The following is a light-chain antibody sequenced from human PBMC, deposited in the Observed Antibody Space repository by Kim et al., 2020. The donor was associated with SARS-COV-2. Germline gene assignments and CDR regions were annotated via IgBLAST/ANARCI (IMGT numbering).Light chain of an antibody. J-gene: IGLJ3*02. CDR2: DKN. CDR1: SLRKYP. CDR3: GSRDNNGPGV. Sequence: ASGQTVRITCLGDSLRKYPASWYQQRRGQAPILVMHDKNNVRPSGVPDRFSGPNSGNTAFLTITGAQVEDEAAYYCGSRDNNGPGVFGGGTQLTVL. V-gene: IGLV3-19*01.